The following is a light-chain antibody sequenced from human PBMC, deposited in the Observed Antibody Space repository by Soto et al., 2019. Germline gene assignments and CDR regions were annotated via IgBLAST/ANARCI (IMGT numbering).Light chain of an antibody. CDR2: KAP. J-gene: IGKJ2*01. CDR1: KSTVSW. CDR3: QQYNSHSSYT. Sequence: DIQMTQSPSTLSASVGDRVTITCRSRKSTVSWLAWYQKKPGKAPNLLIYKAPILGSGVPERFSGSGSGTEFTLTISSLQAEDFAIYYCQQYNSHSSYTFGQGTKLEIK. V-gene: IGKV1-5*03.